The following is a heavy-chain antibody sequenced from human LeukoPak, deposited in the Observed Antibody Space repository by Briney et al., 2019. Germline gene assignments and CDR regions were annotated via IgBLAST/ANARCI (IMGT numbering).Heavy chain of an antibody. CDR3: ARHFRRDSSGYYYGGTLVDY. J-gene: IGHJ4*02. CDR2: IYYSEST. D-gene: IGHD3-22*01. V-gene: IGHV4-39*01. Sequence: SETLSLTCTVSGGSISSSSYYWGWIRQPPGKGLEWIGSIYYSESTYYNPSLKSRVTISVDTSKNQFSLKLSSVTAADTAVYYCARHFRRDSSGYYYGGTLVDYWGQGTLVTVSS. CDR1: GGSISSSSYY.